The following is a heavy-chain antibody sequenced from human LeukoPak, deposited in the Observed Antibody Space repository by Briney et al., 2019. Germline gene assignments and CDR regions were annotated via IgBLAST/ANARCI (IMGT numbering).Heavy chain of an antibody. D-gene: IGHD6-6*01. V-gene: IGHV4-61*01. CDR2: IYYSGST. Sequence: SETLSLTCTVSGGSFSSGSYYWSWIRQPPGKGLEWIGYIYYSGSTNYNPSLKSQVTISVDTSKNQFSLKLSSVTAADTAVYYCARVAAARLDYWGQGTLVTVSS. CDR3: ARVAAARLDY. CDR1: GGSFSSGSYY. J-gene: IGHJ4*02.